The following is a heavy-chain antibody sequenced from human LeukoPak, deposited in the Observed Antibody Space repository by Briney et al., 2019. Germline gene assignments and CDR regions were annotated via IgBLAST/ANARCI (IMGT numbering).Heavy chain of an antibody. CDR3: INQKTYYYDSSGYHRAFDF. J-gene: IGHJ3*01. Sequence: GWSLRLSCAASGFTFSNAYMNWVRQAPGKGLEWVGRIRSKNDGATTDYAAPVKNRSTISRDDSKNTLYLQMNSLKTEDTAVYYCINQKTYYYDSSGYHRAFDFWGQGTMVTVSS. D-gene: IGHD3-22*01. V-gene: IGHV3-15*01. CDR1: GFTFSNAY. CDR2: IRSKNDGATT.